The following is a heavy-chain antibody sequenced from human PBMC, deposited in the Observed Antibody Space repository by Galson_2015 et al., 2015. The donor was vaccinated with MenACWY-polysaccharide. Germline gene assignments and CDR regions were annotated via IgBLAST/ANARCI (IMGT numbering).Heavy chain of an antibody. CDR1: GYSISSGYY. V-gene: IGHV4-38-2*01. CDR2: IYHSGST. J-gene: IGHJ5*02. Sequence: ETLSLTCAVSGYSISSGYYWGWIRQPPGKGLEWIGSIYHSGSTYHNPSLKSRVTISVDTPKNQFSLKLNSVTAADTAVYYCARGGRAVSNRNWFDPWGQGTLVTVSS. CDR3: ARGGRAVSNRNWFDP. D-gene: IGHD3-16*01.